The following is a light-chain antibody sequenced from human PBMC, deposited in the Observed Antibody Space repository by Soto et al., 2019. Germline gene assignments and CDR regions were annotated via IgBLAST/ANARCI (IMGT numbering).Light chain of an antibody. Sequence: QSALTQPASVSGSPGQSITISCTGTSSDVGSYNLVSWYQQHPGEAPKLMIYEVSKRPSGISNRFSGSKSANTASLTISGLQAEDEADYYCCSYAGSSTTYVFGTGTKVTVL. J-gene: IGLJ1*01. V-gene: IGLV2-23*02. CDR1: SSDVGSYNL. CDR3: CSYAGSSTTYV. CDR2: EVS.